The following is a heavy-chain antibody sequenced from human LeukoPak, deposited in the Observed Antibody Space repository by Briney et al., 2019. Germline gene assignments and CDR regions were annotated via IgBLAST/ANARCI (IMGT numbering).Heavy chain of an antibody. Sequence: SETLPLTCTVSGGSISSYYWSWIRQPPGKGLEWIGYIYYSGSTNYNPSLKSRVTISVDTSKNQFSLKLSSVTAADTAVYYCARERGYYDFWSGYYGVDDAFDIWGQGTMVTVSS. J-gene: IGHJ3*02. V-gene: IGHV4-59*01. CDR1: GGSISSYY. D-gene: IGHD3-3*01. CDR3: ARERGYYDFWSGYYGVDDAFDI. CDR2: IYYSGST.